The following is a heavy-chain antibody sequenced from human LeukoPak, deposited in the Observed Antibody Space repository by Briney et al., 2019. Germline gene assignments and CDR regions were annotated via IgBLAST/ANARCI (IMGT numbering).Heavy chain of an antibody. CDR3: ARDQYYYDSSGYSVSDY. Sequence: ASVKVSCTASGYTFTGYYMHWVRQAPGQGLEWMGRINPNSGGTNYAQKFQGRVTMTRDTSISTAYMELSRLRSDDTAVYYCARDQYYYDSSGYSVSDYWGQGTLVTVSS. J-gene: IGHJ4*02. D-gene: IGHD3-22*01. CDR2: INPNSGGT. V-gene: IGHV1-2*06. CDR1: GYTFTGYY.